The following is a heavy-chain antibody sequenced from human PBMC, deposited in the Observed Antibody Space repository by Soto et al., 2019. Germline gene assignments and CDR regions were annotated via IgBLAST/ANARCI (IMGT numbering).Heavy chain of an antibody. Sequence: SETLSLTCTVSGGSISSGGYYWSWIRQHPGKGLEWIGYIYYIGSTYYNPSLKSRVTISVDTSKNQFSLKLSSVTAADTAVYYCARDRGNYGAVFFDYWGQGTLVTVSS. CDR2: IYYIGST. J-gene: IGHJ4*02. CDR3: ARDRGNYGAVFFDY. V-gene: IGHV4-31*03. D-gene: IGHD4-17*01. CDR1: GGSISSGGYY.